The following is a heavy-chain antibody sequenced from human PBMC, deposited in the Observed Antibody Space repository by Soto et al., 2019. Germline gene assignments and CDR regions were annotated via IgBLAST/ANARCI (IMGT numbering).Heavy chain of an antibody. CDR3: ASWGGYCSGGSCYRGVGY. J-gene: IGHJ4*02. Sequence: EVQLVQSGAEVKKPGESLKISCKGSGYSFTSYWIGWVRQMPGKGLEWMGIIYPGDSDTRYSPSFQGQVTISADKSISTAYLQWSSLKASDTAMYYCASWGGYCSGGSCYRGVGYWGQGTLVTVSS. V-gene: IGHV5-51*01. CDR1: GYSFTSYW. CDR2: IYPGDSDT. D-gene: IGHD2-15*01.